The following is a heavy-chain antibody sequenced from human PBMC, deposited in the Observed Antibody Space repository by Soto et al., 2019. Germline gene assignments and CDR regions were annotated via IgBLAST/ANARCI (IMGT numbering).Heavy chain of an antibody. D-gene: IGHD5-18*01. CDR2: IYYSGNT. CDR3: ARDRLMATAGTARHYFCLDV. CDR1: GGSIRSGGYY. V-gene: IGHV4-31*03. Sequence: KPSETLSLTCTVSGGSIRSGGYYWSWVRQNPRRGLEWIGNIYYSGNTYYNPSLKSRLTISVDTSKNQFSLNLSSVTAADTAVYYCARDRLMATAGTARHYFCLDVWGQGTTVTVSS. J-gene: IGHJ6*02.